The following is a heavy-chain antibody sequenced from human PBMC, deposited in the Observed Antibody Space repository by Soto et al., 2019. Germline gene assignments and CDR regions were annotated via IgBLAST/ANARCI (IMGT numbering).Heavy chain of an antibody. Sequence: QVQLVESGGGVVQPGRSLRLSCAASGFTFSSYGMHWVRQAPGKGLEWVAVISYDGSNKYYADSVKGRFTISRDNSKNTLYLQMNSLRAEDTAVYYCAKLGGPFDYWGQGTLVTVSS. J-gene: IGHJ4*02. D-gene: IGHD2-15*01. CDR1: GFTFSSYG. V-gene: IGHV3-30*18. CDR2: ISYDGSNK. CDR3: AKLGGPFDY.